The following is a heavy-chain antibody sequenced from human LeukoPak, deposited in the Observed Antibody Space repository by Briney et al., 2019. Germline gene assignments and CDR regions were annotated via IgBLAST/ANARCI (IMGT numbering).Heavy chain of an antibody. CDR2: IHTTGST. Sequence: SETPSLTCSVSVGFTTYDYWNWIRQPAGKAPEWIGRIHTTGSTNYNPSLKSRLTMTLDKSKKQFSLKVTSMTAADTALYYCARGGGNRHFDSWGQGILVTVSS. CDR1: VGFTTYDY. D-gene: IGHD2-15*01. CDR3: ARGGGNRHFDS. V-gene: IGHV4-4*07. J-gene: IGHJ4*02.